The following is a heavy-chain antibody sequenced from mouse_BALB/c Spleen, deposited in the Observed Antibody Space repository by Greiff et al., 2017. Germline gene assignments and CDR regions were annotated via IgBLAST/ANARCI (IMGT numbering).Heavy chain of an antibody. Sequence: QVQLQQSGPGLVAPSQSLSITCTVSGFSLTSYGVHWVRQPPGKGLEWLGVIWAGGSTNYNSALMSRLSISKDNSKSQVFLKMNSLQTDDTAMYYCARDTGDLLRPNYAMDYWGQGTSVTVSA. CDR3: ARDTGDLLRPNYAMDY. CDR1: GFSLTSYG. V-gene: IGHV2-9*02. CDR2: IWAGGST. J-gene: IGHJ4*01. D-gene: IGHD1-2*01.